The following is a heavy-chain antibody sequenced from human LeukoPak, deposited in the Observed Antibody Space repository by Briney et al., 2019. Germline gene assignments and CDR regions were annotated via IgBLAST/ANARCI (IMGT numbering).Heavy chain of an antibody. CDR2: TYYRSKWHN. V-gene: IGHV6-1*01. Sequence: SQTLSLTCAISGDSVSSKSAAWNWIRQSPSRGLEWLGRTYYRSKWHNDYVPSVESRITISADTSKNQFSLQLNSVTPEDTAVYYCARDHSGWPNRWGQGTLVTVSS. D-gene: IGHD6-19*01. CDR3: ARDHSGWPNR. CDR1: GDSVSSKSAA. J-gene: IGHJ5*02.